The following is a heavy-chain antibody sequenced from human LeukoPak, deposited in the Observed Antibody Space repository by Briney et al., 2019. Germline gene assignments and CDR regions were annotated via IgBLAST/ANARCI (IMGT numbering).Heavy chain of an antibody. CDR1: GYTFTSYA. J-gene: IGHJ5*02. CDR2: INTNTGNP. D-gene: IGHD3-3*01. CDR3: AREILFDFWSGYYMTSGHWFDP. V-gene: IGHV7-4-1*02. Sequence: ASVTVSCKASGYTFTSYAMNWVRQAPGQGLEWMGWINTNTGNPTYAQGFTGRFVFSLDTSVSTAYLQISSLKAEDTAVYYCAREILFDFWSGYYMTSGHWFDPWGQGTLVTVSS.